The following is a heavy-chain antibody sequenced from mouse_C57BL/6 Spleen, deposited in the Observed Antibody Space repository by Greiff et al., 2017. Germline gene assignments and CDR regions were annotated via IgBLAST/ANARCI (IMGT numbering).Heavy chain of an antibody. V-gene: IGHV1-85*01. CDR2: IYPRDGST. CDR1: GYTFTSYD. CDR3: ARSAGDYGGDFDY. Sequence: QVQLQQSGPELVKPGASVKLSCKASGYTFTSYDINWVKQRPGQGLEWIGWIYPRDGSTKYNEKFKGKATLTVDTSSSTAYMELHSLTSEDSAVYFCARSAGDYGGDFDYWGQGTTLTVSS. D-gene: IGHD2-4*01. J-gene: IGHJ2*01.